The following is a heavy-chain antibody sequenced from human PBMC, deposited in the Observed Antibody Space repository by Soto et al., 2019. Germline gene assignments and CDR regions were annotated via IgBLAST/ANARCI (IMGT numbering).Heavy chain of an antibody. CDR2: ISGSGGST. CDR3: AKVPARFLEWLLDY. D-gene: IGHD3-3*01. J-gene: IGHJ4*02. V-gene: IGHV3-23*01. Sequence: PGGSLRLSCAASGFTFSSYAMSWVRQAPGKGLEWVSAISGSGGSTYYADSVKGRFTISRDNSKNTLYLQMNSLRAEDTAVYYCAKVPARFLEWLLDYWGQGTLVTVFS. CDR1: GFTFSSYA.